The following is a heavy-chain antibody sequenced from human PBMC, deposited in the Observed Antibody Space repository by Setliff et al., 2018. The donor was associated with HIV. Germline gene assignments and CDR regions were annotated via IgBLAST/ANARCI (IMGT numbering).Heavy chain of an antibody. Sequence: ASVKVSCKASGYTFTGYYMHWVRQAPGQGLEWMGWINPNSGGTNYAQKFQGRVTMTRDTSISTGSMELSRLRSDDTAVYYCARDIGGYWDYHYYMDVWGNGTTVTVSS. J-gene: IGHJ6*03. CDR1: GYTFTGYY. CDR2: INPNSGGT. D-gene: IGHD3-22*01. CDR3: ARDIGGYWDYHYYMDV. V-gene: IGHV1-2*02.